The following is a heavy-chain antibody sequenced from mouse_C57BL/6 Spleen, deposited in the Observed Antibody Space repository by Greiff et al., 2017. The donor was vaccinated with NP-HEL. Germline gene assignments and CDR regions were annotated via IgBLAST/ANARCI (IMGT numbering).Heavy chain of an antibody. V-gene: IGHV5-4*01. CDR1: GFTFSSYA. J-gene: IGHJ3*01. CDR3: ARDHILRTWFAY. CDR2: ISDGGSYT. D-gene: IGHD2-12*01. Sequence: DVMLVESGGGLVKPGGSLKLSCAASGFTFSSYAMSWVRQTPEKRLEWVATISDGGSYTYYPDNVKGRFTISRDNAKNNLYLQMSHLKSEDTAMYYCARDHILRTWFAYWGQGTLVTVSA.